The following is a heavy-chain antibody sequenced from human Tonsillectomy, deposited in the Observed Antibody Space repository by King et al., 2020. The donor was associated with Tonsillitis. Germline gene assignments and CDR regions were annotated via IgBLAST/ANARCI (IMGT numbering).Heavy chain of an antibody. D-gene: IGHD3-22*01. CDR2: IYTSGST. V-gene: IGHV4-61*02. CDR3: ARDRSFKAYDSSGHDAFDI. Sequence: QLQESGPGLVKPSQTLSLTCTVSGGSISSGSYYWSWIRQPAGKGLEWIGRIYTSGSTNYNPSLKSRVTISVDTSKNQFSLKLGSVTAADTAVYYCARDRSFKAYDSSGHDAFDIWGQGTMVTVSS. J-gene: IGHJ3*02. CDR1: GGSISSGSYY.